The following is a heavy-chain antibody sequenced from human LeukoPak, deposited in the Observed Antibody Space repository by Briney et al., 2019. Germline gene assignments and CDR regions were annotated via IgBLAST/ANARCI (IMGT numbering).Heavy chain of an antibody. CDR2: ISSSGSTI. CDR3: ARSGYYYGPEGLDY. CDR1: GFTFSSYE. J-gene: IGHJ4*02. Sequence: GGSLRLSCAASGFTFSSYEMNWVRQAPGKGLEWVSYISSSGSTIYYADSVKGRFTISRDNAKNSLYLQMNSLRAEDTAVYYCARSGYYYGPEGLDYWGQGTLVTVSS. V-gene: IGHV3-48*03. D-gene: IGHD3-10*01.